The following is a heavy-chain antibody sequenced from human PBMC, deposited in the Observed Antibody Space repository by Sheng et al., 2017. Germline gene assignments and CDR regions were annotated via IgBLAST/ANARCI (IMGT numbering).Heavy chain of an antibody. CDR1: GYSISSGYY. CDR3: AREGGSYRIEETGGIDY. V-gene: IGHV4-38-2*02. CDR2: IYHSGST. D-gene: IGHD1-26*01. J-gene: IGHJ4*02. Sequence: QVQLQESGPGLVKPSETLSLTCAVSGYSISSGYYWGWIRQPPGKGLEWIGSIYHSGSTYYNPSLKSRVTISVDTSKNQFSLKLSSVTAADTAVYYCAREGGSYRIEETGGIDYWGQGNPGHRLL.